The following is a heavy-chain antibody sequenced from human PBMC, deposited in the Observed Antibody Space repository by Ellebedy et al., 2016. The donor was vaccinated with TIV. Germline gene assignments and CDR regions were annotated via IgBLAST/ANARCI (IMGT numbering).Heavy chain of an antibody. CDR2: IANDGRNK. Sequence: GESLKISCAASGFLFNQYGMHWVRQAPGKGLEWVAVIANDGRNKYYGDSVKGRFTISRDNSKNTPYLQMNSLKVEDTAVYYCANMAWGNEDYSVDSWGQGTLVTVSS. D-gene: IGHD2-21*01. CDR3: ANMAWGNEDYSVDS. CDR1: GFLFNQYG. V-gene: IGHV3-30*18. J-gene: IGHJ5*01.